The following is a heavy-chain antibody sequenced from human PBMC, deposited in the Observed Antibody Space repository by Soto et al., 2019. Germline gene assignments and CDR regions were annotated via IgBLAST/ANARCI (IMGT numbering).Heavy chain of an antibody. CDR2: IYSGGST. Sequence: EVQLVESGGGLVQPGGSLRLSCAASGFTFSSYSMNWVRQAPGKGLEWVSVIYSGGSTYDADSVKGRVTISRDNSKNTLYLQMNSLRAEDTAVYYCAREDRNYDYYAVDVWGQGTTVTVS. J-gene: IGHJ6*02. V-gene: IGHV3-66*01. CDR3: AREDRNYDYYAVDV. CDR1: GFTFSSYS.